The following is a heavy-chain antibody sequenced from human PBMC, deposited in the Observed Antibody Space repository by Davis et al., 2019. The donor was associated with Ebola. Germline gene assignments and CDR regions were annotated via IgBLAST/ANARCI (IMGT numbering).Heavy chain of an antibody. D-gene: IGHD3-3*01. CDR1: GGSFSGYY. CDR2: INHSGST. V-gene: IGHV4-34*01. J-gene: IGHJ6*04. CDR3: ARVRFFFPGMDV. Sequence: MPSETLSLTCAVYGGSFSGYYWSWIRQPPGKGLEWIGEINHSGSTNYNPSLKSRVTISVDTSKNQFSLKLSSVTAADTAVYYCARVRFFFPGMDVWGKGTTVTVSS.